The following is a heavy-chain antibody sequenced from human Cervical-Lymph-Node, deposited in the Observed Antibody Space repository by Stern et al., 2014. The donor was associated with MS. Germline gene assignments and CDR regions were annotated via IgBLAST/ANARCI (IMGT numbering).Heavy chain of an antibody. J-gene: IGHJ4*02. Sequence: QLQLQESGPGLVKPSETLSLTCAVSGDSISSYTHYWAWIRQPPGKGLEWIGSVYYSGDTYYTPSLKSPVTISVDPSKNHSPLGLNSVTAADTAVYYCAKHACTGAACPFDLWGQGTLVTVSS. CDR1: GDSISSYTHY. CDR2: VYYSGDT. CDR3: AKHACTGAACPFDL. D-gene: IGHD2-8*02. V-gene: IGHV4-39*01.